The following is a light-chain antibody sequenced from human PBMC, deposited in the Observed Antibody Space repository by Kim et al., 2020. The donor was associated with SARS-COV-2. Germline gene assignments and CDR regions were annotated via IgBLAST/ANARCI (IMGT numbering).Light chain of an antibody. J-gene: IGLJ2*01. CDR3: GSYTSNSILE. CDR1: SSDVGGYNY. Sequence: GQSITITCTGTSSDVGGYNYVSWYQQHPGKAPKLMIYDVSYRPSGVYSRFSGSKSGNTASLTISGRQAEDEDDYYCGSYTSNSILEFGGGTKLTVL. V-gene: IGLV2-14*03. CDR2: DVS.